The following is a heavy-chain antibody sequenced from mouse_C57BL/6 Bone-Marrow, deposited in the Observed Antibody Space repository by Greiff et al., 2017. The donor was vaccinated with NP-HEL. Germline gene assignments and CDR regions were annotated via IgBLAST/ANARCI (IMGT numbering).Heavy chain of an antibody. CDR2: IYPRSGNT. D-gene: IGHD1-1*01. J-gene: IGHJ2*01. CDR1: GYTFTSYG. V-gene: IGHV1-81*01. CDR3: ARGRVLLRG. Sequence: VKLQESGAELARPGASVKLSCKASGYTFTSYGISWVKQRTGQGLEWIGEIYPRSGNTYYNEKFKGKATLTADKSSSTAYMELRSLTSEDSAVYFCARGRVLLRGWGQGTTLTVSS.